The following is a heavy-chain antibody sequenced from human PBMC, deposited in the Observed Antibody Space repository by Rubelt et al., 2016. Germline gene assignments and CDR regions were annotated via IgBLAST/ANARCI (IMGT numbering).Heavy chain of an antibody. CDR3: VRDRYASASGGMDV. V-gene: IGHV3-64*04. CDR2: MSSNGGST. Sequence: VQLEESGGGLVQPGGSLRLSCSVSGFRFSSYAMHWVRQAPGKGLEYVSGMSSNGGSTNYVDSVKGRFTISRDNSKNMLYLEISRLRAEDTAVYYCVRDRYASASGGMDVWGQGTTVTVSS. CDR1: GFRFSSYA. J-gene: IGHJ6*02. D-gene: IGHD3-10*01.